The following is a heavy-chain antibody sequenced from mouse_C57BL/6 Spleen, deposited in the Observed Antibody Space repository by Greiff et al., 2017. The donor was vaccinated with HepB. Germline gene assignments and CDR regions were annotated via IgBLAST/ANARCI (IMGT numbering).Heavy chain of an antibody. V-gene: IGHV5-9-1*02. CDR2: ISSGGDYI. CDR3: TRAPYYYGSSHYYFDY. J-gene: IGHJ2*01. D-gene: IGHD1-1*01. Sequence: EVKLVESGGGLVKPGGSLKLSCAASGFTFSSYAMSWVRQTPEKRLEWVAYISSGGDYIYYADTVKGRFTISRDNARNTLYLQMSSLKSEDTAMYYCTRAPYYYGSSHYYFDYWGQGTTLTVSS. CDR1: GFTFSSYA.